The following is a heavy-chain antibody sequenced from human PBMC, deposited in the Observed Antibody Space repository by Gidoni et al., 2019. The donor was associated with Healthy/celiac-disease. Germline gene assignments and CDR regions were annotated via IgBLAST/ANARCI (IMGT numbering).Heavy chain of an antibody. D-gene: IGHD3-10*01. CDR3: AREWFGELYWFDP. J-gene: IGHJ5*02. V-gene: IGHV4-31*03. CDR1: GGSISSGGYY. CDR2: IYYSGST. Sequence: QVQLQESGPGLVKPSQTLSLTSTVSGGSISSGGYYWRWIRQHPGKGLEWIGYIYYSGSTYYNPSLKSRVTISVDTSKNQFSLKLSSVTAADTAVYYCAREWFGELYWFDPWGQGTLVTVSS.